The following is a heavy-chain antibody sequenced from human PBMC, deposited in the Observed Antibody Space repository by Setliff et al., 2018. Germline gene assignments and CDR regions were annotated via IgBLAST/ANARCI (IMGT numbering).Heavy chain of an antibody. J-gene: IGHJ4*02. CDR2: IDPSGDYT. CDR3: ARAPLESGYYYGQGHYFDY. D-gene: IGHD5-18*01. Sequence: ASVNVSCKASGYTFTGYYMHWVRQAPGQGLEWMGIIDPSGDYTNYGQKFQGRVTMTRDTSTTTVYMELSSLRSEDTAVYYCARAPLESGYYYGQGHYFDYWGQGTLVTVSS. CDR1: GYTFTGYY. V-gene: IGHV1-46*01.